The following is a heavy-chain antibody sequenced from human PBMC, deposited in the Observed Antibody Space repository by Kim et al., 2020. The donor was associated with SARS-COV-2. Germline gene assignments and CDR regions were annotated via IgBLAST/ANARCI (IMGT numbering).Heavy chain of an antibody. J-gene: IGHJ3*02. CDR2: NK. CDR3: ARELNDAFDI. Sequence: NKYYVDSVKGRFTISRDNSKNTLYLQMNSLRAEDTAVYYCARELNDAFDIWGQGTMVTVSS. V-gene: IGHV3-30*01.